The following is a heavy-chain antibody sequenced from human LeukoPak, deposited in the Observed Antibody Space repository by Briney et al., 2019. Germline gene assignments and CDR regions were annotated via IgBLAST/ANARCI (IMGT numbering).Heavy chain of an antibody. V-gene: IGHV3-23*01. J-gene: IGHJ6*03. CDR1: GFTFSSYA. CDR2: ISGSGGSS. CDR3: AKEGSGSYRLVGYYYYYMDV. Sequence: GGSLRLSCAASGFTFSSYAMSWVRQAPGKGLEWVSAISGSGGSSYYADSVKGRFTISRDNSKNTVYLQMNSLRAEDTAVYYCAKEGSGSYRLVGYYYYYMDVWGKGTTVTVSS. D-gene: IGHD1-26*01.